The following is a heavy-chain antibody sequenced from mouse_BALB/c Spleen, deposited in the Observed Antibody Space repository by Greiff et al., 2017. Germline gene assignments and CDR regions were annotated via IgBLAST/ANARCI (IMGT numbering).Heavy chain of an antibody. Sequence: EVQLQESGPSLVKPSQTLSLTCSVSGDSITSCYWNWIRKFPGNKLEYMGYISCSGSTYYNPSLKSRISITRDTSKNQYYLQLNSVTTEDTATDYWARGRGGGYAMDYWGQGTSVTVSS. J-gene: IGHJ4*01. CDR1: GDSITSCY. CDR3: ARGRGGGYAMDY. D-gene: IGHD1-1*02. V-gene: IGHV3-8*02. CDR2: ISCSGST.